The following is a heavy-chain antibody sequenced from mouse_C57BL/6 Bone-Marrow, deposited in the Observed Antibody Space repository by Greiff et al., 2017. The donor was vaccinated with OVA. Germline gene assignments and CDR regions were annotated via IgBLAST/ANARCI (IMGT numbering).Heavy chain of an antibody. CDR2: IYPRDGST. CDR3: ARPYYYGSSPFAY. V-gene: IGHV1-85*01. J-gene: IGHJ3*01. CDR1: GYTFTSYD. Sequence: QVHVKQSGPELVKPGASVKLSCKASGYTFTSYDINWVKQRPGQGLEWIGWIYPRDGSTKYNEKFKGKATLTVDTSSSTAYMELHSLTSEDSAVYVCARPYYYGSSPFAYWGQGTLVTVSA. D-gene: IGHD1-1*01.